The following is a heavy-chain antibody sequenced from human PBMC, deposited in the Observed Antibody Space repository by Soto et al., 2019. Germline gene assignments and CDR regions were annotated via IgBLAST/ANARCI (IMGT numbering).Heavy chain of an antibody. D-gene: IGHD6-19*01. CDR1: GGTFSSYA. Sequence: QVQLAQSGAEVKKPGSSVKVSCKASGGTFSSYAISWVRQAPGQGLEWMGGIIPVFGTPNYAQKFQGRVTLTADESTSTAYMELSSLRSEDTAVYYCATEAVAGTAYWGQGTLVTVSS. CDR3: ATEAVAGTAY. J-gene: IGHJ4*02. CDR2: IIPVFGTP. V-gene: IGHV1-69*01.